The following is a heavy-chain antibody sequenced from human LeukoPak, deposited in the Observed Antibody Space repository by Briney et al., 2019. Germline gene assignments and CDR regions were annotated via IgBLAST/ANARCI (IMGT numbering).Heavy chain of an antibody. CDR1: DGSFSVSDYY. CDR2: IHHSGST. V-gene: IGHV4-34*01. Sequence: SETLSLTCGVYDGSFSVSDYYWSWIRQPPGKGLEWIGEIHHSGSTDYTPSLKSRVTISIDTSKDQFSLRLPSVTVADTAVYYGPRDRTPRGGWFDPWGRGTLVTVSA. D-gene: IGHD1-14*01. CDR3: PRDRTPRGGWFDP. J-gene: IGHJ5*02.